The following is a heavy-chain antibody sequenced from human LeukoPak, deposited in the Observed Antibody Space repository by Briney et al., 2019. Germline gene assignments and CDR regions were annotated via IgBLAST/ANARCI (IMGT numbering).Heavy chain of an antibody. J-gene: IGHJ5*02. V-gene: IGHV3-20*04. CDR3: ARVAGYSYDYNWFDP. D-gene: IGHD6-13*01. CDR1: GFTFDDYG. CDR2: INWNGGST. Sequence: GGSLRLSCAASGFTFDDYGMSWVRHAPGKGLEWVSGINWNGGSTGYADSVKGRFTISRDNAKNSLYLQMNSLRAEDTALYYCARVAGYSYDYNWFDPWGQGTLVTVSS.